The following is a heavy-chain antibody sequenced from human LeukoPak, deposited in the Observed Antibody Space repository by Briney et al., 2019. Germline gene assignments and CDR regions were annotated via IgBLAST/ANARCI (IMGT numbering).Heavy chain of an antibody. CDR2: ISSNRSTI. CDR3: AKELVWFCESQYYFDL. J-gene: IGHJ2*01. CDR1: GFTFSSYT. D-gene: IGHD3-10*01. Sequence: PGGSLRLSCAASGFTFSSYTMNWVRQAPGKGLEYVSYISSNRSTIYYADSVKGRFTISRDNAKNSLYLQMNSLRDEDTAVYYCAKELVWFCESQYYFDLWGRGTLVTVSS. V-gene: IGHV3-48*02.